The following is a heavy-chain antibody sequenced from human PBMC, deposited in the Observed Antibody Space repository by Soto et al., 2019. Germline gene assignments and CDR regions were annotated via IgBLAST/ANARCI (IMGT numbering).Heavy chain of an antibody. D-gene: IGHD3-10*01. CDR3: ARTNYRSGKYYYYGMDV. CDR2: IWYDGSNK. CDR1: GFTFSSYG. Sequence: QVQLVESGGGVVQPGRSLRLSCAASGFTFSSYGMHWVRQAPGKGLEWVAVIWYDGSNKYYADSVKGRFTISRDNSKNTLYLQMNRVGAEDTAVYYCARTNYRSGKYYYYGMDVWGQGTTVTVSS. V-gene: IGHV3-33*01. J-gene: IGHJ6*02.